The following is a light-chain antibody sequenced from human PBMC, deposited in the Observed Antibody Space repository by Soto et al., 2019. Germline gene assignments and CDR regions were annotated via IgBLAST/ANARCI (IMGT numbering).Light chain of an antibody. Sequence: QSVLTQPASVSGSPGQSITISCTGTSSDFGGYNYVSWYQQYPGKVPKLLIYHVSNRPSGVSNRFSGSKSGNTASLTISGLQAEDEADYFCTSFTSDNLYVFGTG. CDR2: HVS. CDR1: SSDFGGYNY. CDR3: TSFTSDNLYV. V-gene: IGLV2-14*03. J-gene: IGLJ1*01.